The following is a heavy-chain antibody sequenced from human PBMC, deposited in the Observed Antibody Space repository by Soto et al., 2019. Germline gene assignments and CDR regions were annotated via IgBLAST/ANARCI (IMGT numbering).Heavy chain of an antibody. J-gene: IGHJ4*02. CDR1: GFIFSSFA. CDR2: ISNNGGST. Sequence: EVQLLESGGGLVQPGGSLRLSCAASGFIFSSFAMSWVRQAPGKGLERVSTISNNGGSTYSADSVKGRFTISRDNSKNTLYLQMNSLRAEDTAVYYCAKDPDISGWYQTDLDYWGQGTLVTVSS. D-gene: IGHD6-19*01. V-gene: IGHV3-23*01. CDR3: AKDPDISGWYQTDLDY.